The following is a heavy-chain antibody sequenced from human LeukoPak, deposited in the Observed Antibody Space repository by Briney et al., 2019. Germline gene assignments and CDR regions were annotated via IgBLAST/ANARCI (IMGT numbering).Heavy chain of an antibody. CDR2: ISSSSYI. J-gene: IGHJ4*02. D-gene: IGHD2-2*01. Sequence: GGSLRLSCAASGFTFSSYSMNWVRQAPGKGLEWVSSISSSSYIYYADSVKGRFTISRDNAKNSLYLQMNSLRAEDTAVYYCARGGSVVPAAPSDYWGQGSLVTVSS. V-gene: IGHV3-21*01. CDR1: GFTFSSYS. CDR3: ARGGSVVPAAPSDY.